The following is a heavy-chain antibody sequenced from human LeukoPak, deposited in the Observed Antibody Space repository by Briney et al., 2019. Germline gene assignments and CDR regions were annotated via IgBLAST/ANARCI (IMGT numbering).Heavy chain of an antibody. CDR1: GFTFSSYA. CDR2: ISGSGGST. V-gene: IGHV3-23*01. Sequence: GRSLRLSCAASGFTFSSYAVSWVREAPGKGREWVSAISGSGGSTYCADSVKGRFTISRDNSKNTLYLQMNSRRAEDTAVYFCPKDLSYWGQGALVTVSS. J-gene: IGHJ4*02. CDR3: PKDLSY.